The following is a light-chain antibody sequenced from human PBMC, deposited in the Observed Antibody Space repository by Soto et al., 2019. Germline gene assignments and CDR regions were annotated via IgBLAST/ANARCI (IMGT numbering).Light chain of an antibody. CDR1: SSDIGTYKY. V-gene: IGLV2-8*01. CDR3: SSYVTSNNLRV. CDR2: EVN. Sequence: QSALTQPPSASGSPGQSFTISCTGTSSDIGTYKYVSWYQQHPGKAPKLIIYEVNERPSGVPDRFSGSKSGNTASLTVSGLRAEDEADYYCSSYVTSNNLRVFGTGTKVTVL. J-gene: IGLJ1*01.